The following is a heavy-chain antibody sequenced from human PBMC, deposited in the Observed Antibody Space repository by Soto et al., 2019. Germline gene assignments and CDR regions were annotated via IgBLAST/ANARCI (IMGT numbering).Heavy chain of an antibody. CDR1: GGTFSSYA. V-gene: IGHV1-69*13. CDR2: IIPIFGTA. J-gene: IGHJ4*02. CDR3: AREYHTAMVSGGPFFDH. Sequence: SVKVSCKASGGTFSSYAISWVRQAPGQGLEWMGGIIPIFGTANYAQKFQGRVTITADESTSTAYMELSSLRSEDTAVYYCAREYHTAMVSGGPFFDHWGQGTLVTVSS. D-gene: IGHD5-18*01.